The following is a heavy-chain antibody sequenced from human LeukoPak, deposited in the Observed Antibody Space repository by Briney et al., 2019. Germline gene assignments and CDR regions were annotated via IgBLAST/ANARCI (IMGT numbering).Heavy chain of an antibody. CDR3: AKERREQSRDNYFDY. CDR2: ISGSGITA. Sequence: GGSLRLSCAASGFTFSNYAMSWVRLAPGRGLEWVSVISGSGITAFYADSVKGRFTISRDNSKNTLYLQMNSLRAEDTAVYYCAKERREQSRDNYFDYWGQGTLVTVSS. D-gene: IGHD1-26*01. V-gene: IGHV3-23*01. CDR1: GFTFSNYA. J-gene: IGHJ4*02.